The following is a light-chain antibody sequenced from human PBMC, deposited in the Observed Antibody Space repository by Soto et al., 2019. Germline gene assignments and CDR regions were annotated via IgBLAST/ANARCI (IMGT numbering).Light chain of an antibody. J-gene: IGKJ5*01. V-gene: IGKV3-11*01. CDR1: QSLSSN. Sequence: DIVMTQSPAPLSVSPGERATLSCRASQSLSSNLAWYQQKPGQAPRLLIYGASNRATGIPARFSGSGSGTDLTLTISSLEPEDVAVYYCQQRSNWPITLGQGTRLEI. CDR3: QQRSNWPIT. CDR2: GAS.